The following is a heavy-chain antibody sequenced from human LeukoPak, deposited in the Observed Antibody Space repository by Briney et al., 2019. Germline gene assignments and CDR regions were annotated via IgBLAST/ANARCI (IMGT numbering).Heavy chain of an antibody. D-gene: IGHD3-10*01. J-gene: IGHJ3*02. CDR3: ARHWNYYGSEEGGDSFDI. CDR1: GFTFSSYA. CDR2: ISSSSSYI. V-gene: IGHV3-21*04. Sequence: GGSLRLSCAASGFTFSSYAMSWVRQAPGKGLEWVSSISSSSSYIYYADSVKGRFTISRDNAKNSLYLQMNSLKASDTAMYYCARHWNYYGSEEGGDSFDIWGQGTMVTVSS.